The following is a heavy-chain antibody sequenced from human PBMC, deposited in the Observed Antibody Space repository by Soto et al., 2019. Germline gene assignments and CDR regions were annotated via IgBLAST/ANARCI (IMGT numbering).Heavy chain of an antibody. CDR3: ARTLVGATPADY. CDR2: INAGNGNT. D-gene: IGHD1-26*01. CDR1: GYTYTSYA. V-gene: IGHV1-3*01. Sequence: GASVKVSCKASGYTYTSYAMHWVRQAPGQRLEWMGWINAGNGNTKYSQKFQGRVTITRDTSASTAYMEPSSLRSEDTAVYYCARTLVGATPADYWGQGTLVTVSS. J-gene: IGHJ4*02.